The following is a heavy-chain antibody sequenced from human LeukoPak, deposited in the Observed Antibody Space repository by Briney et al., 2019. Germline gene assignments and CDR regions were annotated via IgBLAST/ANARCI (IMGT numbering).Heavy chain of an antibody. CDR1: GYTFTSYY. CDR3: ARGEGRFHPHGYILDNFDY. Sequence: ASVKVSCKASGYTFTSYYMHWVRQAPGQGLEWMGIINPSGGSTSYAQKFQGRVTMTRGTSTSTVYMELSSLRSEDTAVYYCARGEGRFHPHGYILDNFDYWGQGTLVTVSS. D-gene: IGHD5-24*01. V-gene: IGHV1-46*01. CDR2: INPSGGST. J-gene: IGHJ4*02.